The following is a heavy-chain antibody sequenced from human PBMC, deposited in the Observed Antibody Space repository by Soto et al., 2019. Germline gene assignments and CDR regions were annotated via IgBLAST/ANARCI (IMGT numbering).Heavy chain of an antibody. D-gene: IGHD2-2*01. Sequence: PGGSLRLSCAASGFTFSNAWMSWVRQAPGKGLEWVGRIKSKTDGGTTDYAAPVKGRFTISRDDSKNTLYLQMNSLKTEDTAVYYCTTDLSPAYYYYYMDVWGKGTTVTVSS. CDR3: TTDLSPAYYYYYMDV. J-gene: IGHJ6*03. CDR1: GFTFSNAW. V-gene: IGHV3-15*01. CDR2: IKSKTDGGTT.